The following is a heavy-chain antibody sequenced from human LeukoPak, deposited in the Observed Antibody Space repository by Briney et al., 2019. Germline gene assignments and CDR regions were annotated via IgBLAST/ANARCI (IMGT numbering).Heavy chain of an antibody. CDR2: IKQDGSEK. CDR3: ARVFRGIAVAGTFDY. CDR1: GFTFSSYW. D-gene: IGHD6-19*01. Sequence: GGSLRLSCAASGFTFSSYWMSWVRQAPGKGLEWVANIKQDGSEKYYVDSVKGRFTISRDNAKNSLYLQMTSLRAEDTAVYYCARVFRGIAVAGTFDYRGQGTLVTVSS. V-gene: IGHV3-7*01. J-gene: IGHJ4*02.